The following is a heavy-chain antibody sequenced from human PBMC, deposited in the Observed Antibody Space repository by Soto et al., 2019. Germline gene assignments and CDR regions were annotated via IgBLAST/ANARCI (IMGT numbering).Heavy chain of an antibody. CDR2: IIPIFGTA. CDR1: GGTFSSYA. D-gene: IGHD2-2*01. CDR3: AREVVVPAFYYYMDV. J-gene: IGHJ6*03. Sequence: SVKVSCKASGGTFSSYAISWVRQAPGQGLEWMGGIIPIFGTANYAQKFQGRVTITADESTSTAYMELSSLRSEDTAVYYCAREVVVPAFYYYMDVWGKGTTVTVSS. V-gene: IGHV1-69*13.